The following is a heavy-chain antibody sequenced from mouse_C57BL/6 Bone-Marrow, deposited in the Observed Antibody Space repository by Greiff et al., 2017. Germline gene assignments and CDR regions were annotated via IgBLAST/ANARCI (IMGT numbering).Heavy chain of an antibody. J-gene: IGHJ3*01. Sequence: EVQVVESGGDLVKPGGSLKLSCAASGFTFSSYGMSWVRQTPDKRLEWVATISSGGSYTYYPDSVKGRFTISRDNAKNTLYLQMSSLKSEDTAMYYCATRPLLLRFAYWGQGTLVTVSA. CDR1: GFTFSSYG. CDR3: ATRPLLLRFAY. V-gene: IGHV5-6*01. D-gene: IGHD1-1*01. CDR2: ISSGGSYT.